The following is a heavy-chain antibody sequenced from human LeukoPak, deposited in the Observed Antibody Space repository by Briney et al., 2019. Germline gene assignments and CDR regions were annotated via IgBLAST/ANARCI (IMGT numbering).Heavy chain of an antibody. CDR2: ITTSSSYT. CDR3: ARGVGLWFGEYPDSSSWFDP. D-gene: IGHD3-10*01. CDR1: GFSFSNYN. Sequence: PGGSLRLSCEASGFSFSNYNMDWVRQTPGKGLEWISSITTSSSYTFYADSVKGRFTISRDNAKNSLYLQMNSLRAEDTAVYYCARGVGLWFGEYPDSSSWFDPWGQGTLVTVSS. V-gene: IGHV3-21*01. J-gene: IGHJ5*02.